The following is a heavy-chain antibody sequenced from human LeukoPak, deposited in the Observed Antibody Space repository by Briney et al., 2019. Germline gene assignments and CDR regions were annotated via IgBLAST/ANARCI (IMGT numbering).Heavy chain of an antibody. D-gene: IGHD5-18*01. V-gene: IGHV3-23*01. CDR1: GFTFSSYA. J-gene: IGHJ6*02. Sequence: SGGSLRLSCAASGFTFSSYAMSWVRQAPGKGLEWVSAISGSGGSTYYADSVKGRFTISRDNAKNTLYLQMNSLRVEDTAVYYCARDKRGYSYGVLYYYYYGMDVWGQGTTVTVSS. CDR3: ARDKRGYSYGVLYYYYYGMDV. CDR2: ISGSGGST.